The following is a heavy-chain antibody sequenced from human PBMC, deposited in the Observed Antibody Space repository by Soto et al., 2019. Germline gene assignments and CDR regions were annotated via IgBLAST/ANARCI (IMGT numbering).Heavy chain of an antibody. Sequence: QVQLQESGPGLVKPSETLSLTCTVSGGSISNYYWTWIRQPPGKGLEWIGYIYYTGSTNYNPSLKSRVTIPVDTSKNHFSLKLSSVTAADTAVYFCARSTRGYIGYASHIDNWGQGTQVTVSS. CDR2: IYYTGST. D-gene: IGHD5-12*01. J-gene: IGHJ4*02. V-gene: IGHV4-59*01. CDR3: ARSTRGYIGYASHIDN. CDR1: GGSISNYY.